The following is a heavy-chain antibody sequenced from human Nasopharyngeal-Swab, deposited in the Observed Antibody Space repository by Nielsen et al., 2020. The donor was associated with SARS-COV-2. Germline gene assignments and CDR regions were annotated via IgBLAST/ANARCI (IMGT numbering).Heavy chain of an antibody. CDR1: GYSFTIYG. CDR3: ARDLATVYDPRYYGLDV. J-gene: IGHJ6*02. Sequence: ASVKVSCKASGYSFTIYGISWVRQAPGQGLEWMGWISAYSANTNYAQKLQDRVTMTTDTATSTANLELTSLRFDDTAVYYCARDLATVYDPRYYGLDVWGQGTTVTVSS. V-gene: IGHV1-18*01. CDR2: ISAYSANT. D-gene: IGHD3-16*02.